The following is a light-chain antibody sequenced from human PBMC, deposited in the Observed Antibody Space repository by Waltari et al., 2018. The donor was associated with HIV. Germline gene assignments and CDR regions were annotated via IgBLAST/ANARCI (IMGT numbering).Light chain of an antibody. CDR3: QQSYSTLT. CDR1: QSISSY. V-gene: IGKV1-39*01. CDR2: AAS. J-gene: IGKJ4*01. Sequence: DIQMTQSPSSLSASVGDRVTITCRASQSISSYLNWYQQKPGKAPELLIYAASSLQSGVPSRFSGRGSGTDFTITISSLQPEDVATYYCQQSYSTLTFGGGTKVEIK.